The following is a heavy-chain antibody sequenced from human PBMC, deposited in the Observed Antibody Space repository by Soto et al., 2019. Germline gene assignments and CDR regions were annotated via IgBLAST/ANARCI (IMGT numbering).Heavy chain of an antibody. J-gene: IGHJ6*03. D-gene: IGHD4-4*01. Sequence: GGSLRLSCAASGFTFSGSAMHWVRQASGKGLEWVGRIRSKANSYATAYAASVKGRFTISRDDSKNTAYLQMNSLKTEDTAVYYCTRQDDYSTNYYYYMDVWGKGTTVTVSS. V-gene: IGHV3-73*01. CDR3: TRQDDYSTNYYYYMDV. CDR2: IRSKANSYAT. CDR1: GFTFSGSA.